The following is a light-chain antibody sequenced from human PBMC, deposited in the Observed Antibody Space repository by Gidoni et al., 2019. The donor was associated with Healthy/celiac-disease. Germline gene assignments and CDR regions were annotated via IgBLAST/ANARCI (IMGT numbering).Light chain of an antibody. CDR3: QQYNSYSRT. CDR1: QSISSW. J-gene: IGKJ1*01. CDR2: KAS. V-gene: IGKV1-5*03. Sequence: DIQMTHSPSTLSASVGDRVTITCRASQSISSWLAWYQQKPGKAPKLLIYKASSLESGVPSRFSGSGSGTEFTLTSSSLQPDDFATYYCQQYNSYSRTFGQGTKVEIK.